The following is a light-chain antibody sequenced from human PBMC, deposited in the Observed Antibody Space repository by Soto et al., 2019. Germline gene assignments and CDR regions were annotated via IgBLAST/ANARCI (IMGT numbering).Light chain of an antibody. CDR3: VLYMGSGIWV. V-gene: IGLV8-61*01. CDR2: STN. Sequence: QAVVTQEPSFSVSPGRTVTLTCGLSSGSVSTSYYPSWYQQTPGQAPRTLIYSTNSRSSGVPDRFSGSILGNKAVLTITGVQADDESDYYCVLYMGSGIWVFGGGTKVTVL. CDR1: SGSVSTSYY. J-gene: IGLJ3*02.